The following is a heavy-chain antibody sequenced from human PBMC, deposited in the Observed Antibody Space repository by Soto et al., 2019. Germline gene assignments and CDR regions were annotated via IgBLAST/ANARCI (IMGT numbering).Heavy chain of an antibody. CDR3: ARHGAKTIFGVVIDVGDPHYYYGMDV. J-gene: IGHJ6*02. Sequence: PGESLKISCKGSGYSFTSYWIGWVRQMPGKGLEWMGIIYPGDSDTRYSPSFQGQVTISADKSISTAYLQWSSLKASDTAMYYCARHGAKTIFGVVIDVGDPHYYYGMDVWGQGTTVTVSS. CDR2: IYPGDSDT. CDR1: GYSFTSYW. V-gene: IGHV5-51*01. D-gene: IGHD3-3*01.